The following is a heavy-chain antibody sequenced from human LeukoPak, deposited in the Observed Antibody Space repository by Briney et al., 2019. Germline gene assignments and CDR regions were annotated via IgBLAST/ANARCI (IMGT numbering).Heavy chain of an antibody. CDR3: ASYLYWWSDLGY. D-gene: IGHD2-8*02. J-gene: IGHJ4*02. V-gene: IGHV3-21*01. CDR2: ISSSGSYI. CDR1: GFTFSSYS. Sequence: GGSLRLSCAASGFTFSSYSMNWVRQAPGKGLEWVSSISSSGSYIYYADSVKGRFTIPRDNAKNSLYLQMNSLRVEDTAVYYCASYLYWWSDLGYWGQGTLVTVSS.